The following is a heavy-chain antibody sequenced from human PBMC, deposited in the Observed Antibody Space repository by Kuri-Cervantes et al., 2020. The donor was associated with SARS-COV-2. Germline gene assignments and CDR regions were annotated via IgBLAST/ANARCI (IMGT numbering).Heavy chain of an antibody. CDR2: IYHSGST. D-gene: IGHD3-22*01. Sequence: SETLSLTCTVSGYSISSGYYWGWVRQPPGKGLEWIGSIYHSGSTYYNPSLKSRVTISVDTSKNQFSLKLSSVTAADTAVYYCARVVSSGPASRYYYYYYMDVWGKGTTVTVSS. CDR1: GYSISSGYY. V-gene: IGHV4-38-2*02. CDR3: ARVVSSGPASRYYYYYYMDV. J-gene: IGHJ6*03.